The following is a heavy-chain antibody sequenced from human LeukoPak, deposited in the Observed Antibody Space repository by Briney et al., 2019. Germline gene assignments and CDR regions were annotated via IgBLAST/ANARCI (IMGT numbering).Heavy chain of an antibody. J-gene: IGHJ3*02. CDR1: GYSISSGYY. Sequence: SETLSLTCAVSGYSISSGYYWGWIRQPPGKGLEWIGSIHHTGSTYYNPSLKSRVTISVDTSKNQFSLKLSSVTAADTAVYYCARGSRTFGVVVVVATAGDAFDIWGQGTMVTVSS. CDR2: IHHTGST. CDR3: ARGSRTFGVVVVVATAGDAFDI. V-gene: IGHV4-38-2*01. D-gene: IGHD2-15*01.